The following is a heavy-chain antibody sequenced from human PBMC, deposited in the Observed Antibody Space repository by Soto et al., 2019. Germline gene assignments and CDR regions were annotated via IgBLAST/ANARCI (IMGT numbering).Heavy chain of an antibody. Sequence: TLKESGPTLVKPTQTLTLTCTFSGFSLSTSGVGVGWIRQPPGKALEGLALIYWDDDKRYSPSLKSRLNITKGTSKNQVVLTMTNMDPVDTATYYCAHSLIPNWGSRGAFDYWGQGTLVTVSS. V-gene: IGHV2-5*02. J-gene: IGHJ4*02. CDR2: IYWDDDK. D-gene: IGHD7-27*01. CDR1: GFSLSTSGVG. CDR3: AHSLIPNWGSRGAFDY.